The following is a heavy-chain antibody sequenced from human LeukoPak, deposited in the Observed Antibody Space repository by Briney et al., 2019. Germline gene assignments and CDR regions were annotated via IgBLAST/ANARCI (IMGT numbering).Heavy chain of an antibody. CDR2: IYYSGST. V-gene: IGHV4-59*01. CDR3: AGEGHYYDSSGYYYGGEDY. Sequence: SETLSLTCTVSGGSISSYYWSWIRQPPGKGLEWIGYIYYSGSTNYNPSLKSRVTISVDTSKNQFSLKLSSVTAADTAVYYCAGEGHYYDSSGYYYGGEDYWGQGTLVTVSS. J-gene: IGHJ4*02. D-gene: IGHD3-22*01. CDR1: GGSISSYY.